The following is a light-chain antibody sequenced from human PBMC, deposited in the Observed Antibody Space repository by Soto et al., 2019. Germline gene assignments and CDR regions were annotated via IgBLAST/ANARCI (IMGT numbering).Light chain of an antibody. J-gene: IGLJ1*01. V-gene: IGLV2-14*02. CDR1: SSNVGNYNL. Sequence: QSALTQPASVSGSPGQSITISCTGTSSNVGNYNLVSWYQQHPGKAPKLMIYEGTKRPSGVSNRFSGSKSGNTASLTISGLQAEDEAEYYCSSYTNINTRACVFGTGTKVTVL. CDR2: EGT. CDR3: SSYTNINTRACV.